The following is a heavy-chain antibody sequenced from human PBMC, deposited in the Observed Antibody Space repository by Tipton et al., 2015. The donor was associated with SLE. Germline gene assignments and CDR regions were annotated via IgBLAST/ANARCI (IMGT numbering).Heavy chain of an antibody. CDR1: GGSISSNY. CDR3: AQDFQS. J-gene: IGHJ1*01. CDR2: ISDGGGT. Sequence: TLSLTCSVSGGSISSNYWIWIRQPPGKGLEWIGYISDGGGTTYYNPSLKSRVTISVDTSKNQFSMNLNSVTAADTAVYYCAQDFQSWGQGTPVIVSS. V-gene: IGHV4-59*08.